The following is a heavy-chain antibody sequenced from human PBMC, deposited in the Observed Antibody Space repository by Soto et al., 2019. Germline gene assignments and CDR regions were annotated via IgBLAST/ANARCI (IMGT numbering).Heavy chain of an antibody. V-gene: IGHV3-11*05. J-gene: IGHJ4*02. CDR3: ARVGVVGATIDNAVDY. Sequence: QVQLVESGGGLVKPGGSLRLSCAASGFTFSDYYMSWIRQAPGKGLEWVSYISSSSSYTNYADSVKGRFTISRDNAKNSLYLQMNSLRAEDTAVYYCARVGVVGATIDNAVDYWGQGTLVTVSS. CDR2: ISSSSSYT. D-gene: IGHD1-26*01. CDR1: GFTFSDYY.